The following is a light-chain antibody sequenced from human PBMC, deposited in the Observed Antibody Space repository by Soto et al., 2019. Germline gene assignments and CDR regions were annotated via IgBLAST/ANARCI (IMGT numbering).Light chain of an antibody. J-gene: IGKJ1*01. Sequence: EVVMTQSPATLSVSPGERATLSCRASQSVNANLAWYQQQHGQAPRLLIHGASNRATGIPARFCGSGFWTEVIRTISRLQSEDFAVYFCQHYNTWLCTFGQGTKWEI. CDR2: GAS. V-gene: IGKV3-15*01. CDR3: QHYNTWLCT. CDR1: QSVNAN.